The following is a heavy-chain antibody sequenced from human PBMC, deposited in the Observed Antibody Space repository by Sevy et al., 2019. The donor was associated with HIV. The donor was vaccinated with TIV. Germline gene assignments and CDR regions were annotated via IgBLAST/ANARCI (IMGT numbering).Heavy chain of an antibody. CDR3: ARSKYPNGSGWLGERPWFDP. CDR2: IGTAGDT. Sequence: GGSLRLSCAASGFTFSSYDMHWVRQATGKGLEWVSAIGTAGDTYYPGSVKGRFTISRENAKNSLYLQMNSLRAGDTAVYYCARSKYPNGSGWLGERPWFDPWGQGTLVTVSS. J-gene: IGHJ5*02. D-gene: IGHD6-19*01. V-gene: IGHV3-13*01. CDR1: GFTFSSYD.